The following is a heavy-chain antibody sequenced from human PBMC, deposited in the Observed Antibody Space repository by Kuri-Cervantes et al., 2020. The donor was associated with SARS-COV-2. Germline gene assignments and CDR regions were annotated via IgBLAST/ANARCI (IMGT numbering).Heavy chain of an antibody. CDR2: NSSGITTI. J-gene: IGHJ6*03. CDR3: ARDEKRLAGRLKYFYYMDV. D-gene: IGHD6-6*01. Sequence: GESLKISCAASGFIFSTYGMNWVRQAPGKGLEWVSYNSSGITTIHYAESVKGRFTISRDNAKNSLYLQMNSLRAEDTAVYYCARDEKRLAGRLKYFYYMDVWGKGATVTVSS. CDR1: GFIFSTYG. V-gene: IGHV3-48*01.